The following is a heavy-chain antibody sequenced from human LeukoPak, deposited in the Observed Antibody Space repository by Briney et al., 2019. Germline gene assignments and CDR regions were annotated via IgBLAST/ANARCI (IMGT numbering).Heavy chain of an antibody. D-gene: IGHD2-2*01. CDR2: IRYDGSNK. Sequence: GGSLRLSCAASGFTFSSYGMHWVRQAPGKGLEWVAFIRYDGSNKYYADSVKGRFTISRDNSKNTLYLQMNSLRAEDTAVYYCAKDHLGYCSSTSCSGGSDYWGQGTPVTVSS. J-gene: IGHJ4*02. CDR1: GFTFSSYG. V-gene: IGHV3-30*02. CDR3: AKDHLGYCSSTSCSGGSDY.